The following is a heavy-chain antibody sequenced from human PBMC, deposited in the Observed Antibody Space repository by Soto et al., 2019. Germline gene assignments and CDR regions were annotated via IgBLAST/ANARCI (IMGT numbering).Heavy chain of an antibody. CDR3: AKGSTAAIGRNWFGP. CDR2: ISAAGGVT. CDR1: GFTFSSYA. V-gene: IGHV3-23*01. Sequence: GGSLRLSYAASGFTFSSYAMSWVRQAPGKGLEWVSVISAAGGVTYYTDSLKGRFTISRDNSKNTLYLQMDGLRAEGTAVYFCAKGSTAAIGRNWFGPWGQGTQVTVSS. D-gene: IGHD2-2*01. J-gene: IGHJ5*02.